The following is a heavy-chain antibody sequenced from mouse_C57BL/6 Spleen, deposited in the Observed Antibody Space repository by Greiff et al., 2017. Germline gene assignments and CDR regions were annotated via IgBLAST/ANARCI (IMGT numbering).Heavy chain of an antibody. Sequence: DVKLVESGGGLVQPKGSLKLSCAASGFTFNTYAMHWVRQAPGKGLEWVARIRSKSSNYATYYADSVKDRFTISRDDSQSMLYLQMNNLKTEDTAMYYCVGGDPYDWYFDVWGTGTTVTVSS. CDR2: IRSKSSNYAT. D-gene: IGHD2-14*01. CDR1: GFTFNTYA. V-gene: IGHV10-3*01. CDR3: VGGDPYDWYFDV. J-gene: IGHJ1*03.